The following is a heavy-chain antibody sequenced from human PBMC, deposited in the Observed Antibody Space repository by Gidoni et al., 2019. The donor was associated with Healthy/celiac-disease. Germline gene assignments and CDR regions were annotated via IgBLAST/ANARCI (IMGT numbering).Heavy chain of an antibody. J-gene: IGHJ3*02. CDR1: GGSISSYY. D-gene: IGHD2-15*01. CDR2: IYYSGST. CDR3: ARDRDVVVVAAGVGSAFDI. V-gene: IGHV4-59*01. Sequence: QVQLQESGPGLVKPSETLSLTCTVSGGSISSYYWSWNRQPPGTGLEWIGYIYYSGSTNYNPSLKSRVTISVDTSKNQFSLKLSSVTAADTAVYYCARDRDVVVVAAGVGSAFDIWGQGTMVTVSS.